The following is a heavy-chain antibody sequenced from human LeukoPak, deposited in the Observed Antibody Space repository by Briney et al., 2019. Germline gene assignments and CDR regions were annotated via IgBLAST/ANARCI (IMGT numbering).Heavy chain of an antibody. CDR3: ARAYGDFPPLDAFDI. J-gene: IGHJ3*02. CDR2: INTNTGNP. D-gene: IGHD4-17*01. CDR1: GYTFTSYA. V-gene: IGHV7-4-1*02. Sequence: VASVKVSCKASGYTFTSYAMNWVRQAPGQGLEWMGWINTNTGNPTYAQGFTGRFVFSLDTSVSTACLQISSLKAEDTAVYYCARAYGDFPPLDAFDIWGQGTMVTVSS.